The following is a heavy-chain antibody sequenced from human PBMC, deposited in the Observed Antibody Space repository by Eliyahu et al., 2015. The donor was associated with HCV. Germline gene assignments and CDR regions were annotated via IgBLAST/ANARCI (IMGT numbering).Heavy chain of an antibody. Sequence: QVQLVQSGAEVKKPGSSVKVSCKASGGTFSSYTISWVRQAPGQGLEWMGRIIPILGIANYAQKFQGRVTITADKSTSTAYMELSSLRSEDTAVYYCARAPRDGYNYNWYFDLWGRGTLVTVSS. CDR3: ARAPRDGYNYNWYFDL. CDR1: GGTFSSYT. D-gene: IGHD5-24*01. V-gene: IGHV1-69*02. CDR2: IIPILGIA. J-gene: IGHJ2*01.